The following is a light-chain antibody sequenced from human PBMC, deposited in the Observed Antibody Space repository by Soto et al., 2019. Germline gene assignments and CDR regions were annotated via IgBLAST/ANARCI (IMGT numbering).Light chain of an antibody. J-gene: IGLJ2*01. Sequence: QSVLSQPPSVSAAPGQKVTISCSGSNSNIGKDYVSWYQQLPGTAPRLLIYDNDKRPSGIPDRFSGFKSGASAILGISGLQTGDEADYYCATWENSLSGGVFGGGTKLTVL. CDR3: ATWENSLSGGV. CDR1: NSNIGKDY. V-gene: IGLV1-51*01. CDR2: DND.